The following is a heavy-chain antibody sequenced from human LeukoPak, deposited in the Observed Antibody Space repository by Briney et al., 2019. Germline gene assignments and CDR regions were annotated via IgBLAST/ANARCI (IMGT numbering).Heavy chain of an antibody. Sequence: PSQTLSLTCAVSLGSMDSGLYYWTWIRQPAGKGLEWIGRISNNGGTAYNPSLRSRVTITLDTSNNHLSLKVTSVTAADTAVYYCARETKDIYSPSWGLYDTYYYIDAWGKGTTVTVSS. CDR2: ISNNGGT. CDR1: LGSMDSGLYY. D-gene: IGHD5/OR15-5a*01. V-gene: IGHV4-61*02. CDR3: ARETKDIYSPSWGLYDTYYYIDA. J-gene: IGHJ6*03.